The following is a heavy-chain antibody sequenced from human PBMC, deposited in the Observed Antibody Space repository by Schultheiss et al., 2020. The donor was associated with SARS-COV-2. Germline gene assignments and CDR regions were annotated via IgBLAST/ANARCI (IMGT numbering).Heavy chain of an antibody. CDR1: GGSISSGGYY. D-gene: IGHD4-17*01. Sequence: SETLSLTCTVSGGSISSGGYYWSWIRQHPGKGLEWIGYIYYSGSTYYNPSLKSRVTISVDASKNQFSLKLSSVTDADTAVYYCARDDPTVTPFDYWGQGTLVTVSS. V-gene: IGHV4-31*03. CDR2: IYYSGST. J-gene: IGHJ4*02. CDR3: ARDDPTVTPFDY.